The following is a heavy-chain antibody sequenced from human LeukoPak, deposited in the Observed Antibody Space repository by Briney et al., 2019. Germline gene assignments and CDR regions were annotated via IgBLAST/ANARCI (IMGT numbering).Heavy chain of an antibody. CDR1: GDSVSSNSAL. D-gene: IGHD6-19*01. J-gene: IGHJ4*02. CDR3: ARDFRGSGPAASQFGS. V-gene: IGHV6-1*01. CDR2: TYYRSKWFA. Sequence: SQTLSLTCGISGDSVSSNSALWNWLRQSPSRGLEWLGRTYYRSKWFADYAASVKGRIFINVDTSKNQFSLQLNSVTPEDTAVYYCARDFRGSGPAASQFGSWGQGPLVTVSS.